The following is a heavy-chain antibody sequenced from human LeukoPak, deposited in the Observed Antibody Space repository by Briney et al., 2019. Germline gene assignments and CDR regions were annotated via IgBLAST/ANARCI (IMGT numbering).Heavy chain of an antibody. CDR2: IKHDGSES. J-gene: IGHJ4*02. CDR3: AICPGMAVAGGY. V-gene: IGHV3-7*01. CDR1: GFTSTNYW. Sequence: GGSLRLSCATSGFTSTNYWMTWVRQAPGMGLEWVANIKHDGSESYYLDSVRGRFTISRDSARRSVYLQINSLRVEDTAVYYCAICPGMAVAGGYWGQGTRVNVSS. D-gene: IGHD6-19*01.